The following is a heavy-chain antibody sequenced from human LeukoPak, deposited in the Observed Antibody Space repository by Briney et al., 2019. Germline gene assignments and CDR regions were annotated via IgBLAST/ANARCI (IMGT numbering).Heavy chain of an antibody. CDR2: ISGSGGST. CDR1: GFTFSSYA. Sequence: GGSLRLSCAASGFTFSSYAMSWVRQAPGKGLEWVSAISGSGGSTYYADSVKGRFTISRDNSKNTLYLQMNSLRAEDTAVYYCAKVGMYSSSWYSYYDYYYYGMDVWGQGTTVTASS. J-gene: IGHJ6*02. V-gene: IGHV3-23*01. D-gene: IGHD6-13*01. CDR3: AKVGMYSSSWYSYYDYYYYGMDV.